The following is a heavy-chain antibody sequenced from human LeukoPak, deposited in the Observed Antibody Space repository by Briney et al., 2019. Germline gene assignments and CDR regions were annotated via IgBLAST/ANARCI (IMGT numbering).Heavy chain of an antibody. V-gene: IGHV4-39*07. Sequence: SSETLSLACTVSGGSISSSSYYWGWIRQPPGKGLEWIGSIYYSGSTNYNPSLKSRVTISVDTSKNQFSLKLSSVTAADTAVYYCARGFSGTAMGDSSSWYYAFDIWGQGTMVTVSS. CDR2: IYYSGST. CDR1: GGSISSSSYY. J-gene: IGHJ3*02. CDR3: ARGFSGTAMGDSSSWYYAFDI. D-gene: IGHD6-13*01.